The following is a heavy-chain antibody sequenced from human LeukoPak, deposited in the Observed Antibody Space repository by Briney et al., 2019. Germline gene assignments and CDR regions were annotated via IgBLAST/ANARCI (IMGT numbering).Heavy chain of an antibody. CDR3: ARWRGGMGLVNPPYFDY. CDR1: GFTFSDYY. CDR2: ISSGGRTI. J-gene: IGHJ4*02. Sequence: GGSLRLSCAASGFTFSDYYMSWIRQAPGKGLEWLSYISSGGRTIYYADSVKGRFTISRDNAKNSLYLQMNSLRAEDTAVYYCARWRGGMGLVNPPYFDYWGQGTLVTVSS. D-gene: IGHD3-3*01. V-gene: IGHV3-11*04.